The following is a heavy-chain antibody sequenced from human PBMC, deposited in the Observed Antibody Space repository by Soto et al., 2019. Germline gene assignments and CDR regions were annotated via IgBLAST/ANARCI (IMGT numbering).Heavy chain of an antibody. V-gene: IGHV4-39*01. J-gene: IGHJ4*02. Sequence: SETLSLTCTVSGGSISSRSNHWGWIRQPPGKGLEWIGNIYYSENTYYNPSLKSRVTISVDTSKNQFSLRLTSVTAADTAVYYCATHPPYGPLDHWGQGTLVTVSS. CDR1: GGSISSRSNH. CDR2: IYYSENT. CDR3: ATHPPYGPLDH. D-gene: IGHD4-17*01.